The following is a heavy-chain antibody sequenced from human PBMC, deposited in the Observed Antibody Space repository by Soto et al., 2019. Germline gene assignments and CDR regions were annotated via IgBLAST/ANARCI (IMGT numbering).Heavy chain of an antibody. Sequence: GASVKVSCKASGGTFSSYAISWVRQAPGQGLEWMGGIIPIFGTANYAQKFRGRVTITADESTSTAYMELSSLRSEDTAVYYCARGDDSSGYYIWYWGQGTLVTVSS. CDR1: GGTFSSYA. CDR3: ARGDDSSGYYIWY. CDR2: IIPIFGTA. J-gene: IGHJ4*02. D-gene: IGHD3-22*01. V-gene: IGHV1-69*13.